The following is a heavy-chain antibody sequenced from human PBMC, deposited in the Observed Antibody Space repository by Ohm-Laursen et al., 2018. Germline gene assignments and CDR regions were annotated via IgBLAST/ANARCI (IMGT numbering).Heavy chain of an antibody. CDR3: ARGWRDYYYGMDV. CDR2: TYTSGNT. V-gene: IGHV3-66*01. Sequence: SLRLSCSASGFTFSSYAMSWVRQAPGKGLEWVSITYTSGNTFYADSVKGRFTISRDDSKNSLYLQMSSLGGEDTAVYYCARGWRDYYYGMDVWGQGTTVTVSS. J-gene: IGHJ6*02. CDR1: GFTFSSYA. D-gene: IGHD6-19*01.